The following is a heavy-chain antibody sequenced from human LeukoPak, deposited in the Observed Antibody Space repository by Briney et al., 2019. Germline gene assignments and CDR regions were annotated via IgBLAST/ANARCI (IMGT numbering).Heavy chain of an antibody. V-gene: IGHV3-53*01. J-gene: IGHJ4*02. CDR3: ARGPGDYFDF. CDR1: GFTVSSNY. CDR2: IYTAGST. Sequence: GGSLRLSCAASGFTVSSNYMSWVRQAPGRGLEWVSVIYTAGSTKYADSVKGRFTISRDNSKNTLYLQMNSLRAEDTAVYYCARGPGDYFDFWGQGTLVTVSS. D-gene: IGHD1-14*01.